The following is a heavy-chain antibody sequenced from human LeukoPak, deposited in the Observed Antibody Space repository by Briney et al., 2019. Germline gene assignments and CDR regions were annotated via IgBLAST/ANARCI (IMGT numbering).Heavy chain of an antibody. CDR1: GFTFSSYA. D-gene: IGHD2-2*01. V-gene: IGHV3-30*04. J-gene: IGHJ5*02. Sequence: GGSLRLSCGDSGFTFSSYAIHWVRQAPGKGLEWVAVISYDGSNKYYADSVKGRFTISRDNSKNTLYLQMNSLRAEDTAVYYCARDRDCSSTSCYHVLDPWGQGTLVTVSS. CDR2: ISYDGSNK. CDR3: ARDRDCSSTSCYHVLDP.